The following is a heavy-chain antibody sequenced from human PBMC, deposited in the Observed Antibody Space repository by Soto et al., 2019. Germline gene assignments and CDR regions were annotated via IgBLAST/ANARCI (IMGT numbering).Heavy chain of an antibody. D-gene: IGHD5-18*01. CDR2: IFYSGST. V-gene: IGHV4-59*01. CDR3: ARDSGYNYGYFRWFDP. CDR1: GGSISNYY. Sequence: SETLSLTCTVSGGSISNYYWSWIRQPPGKGLEWIGHIFYSGSTNYNPALKSRVTISVDTSKNQFSLKLSSVTAADTAVYYCARDSGYNYGYFRWFDPWGQGTLVTVS. J-gene: IGHJ5*02.